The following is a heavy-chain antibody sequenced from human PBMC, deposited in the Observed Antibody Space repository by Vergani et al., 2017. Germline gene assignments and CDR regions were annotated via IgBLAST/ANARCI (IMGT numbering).Heavy chain of an antibody. CDR3: ARAPHRTVTTAKFDY. CDR1: GGSFSGYY. J-gene: IGHJ4*02. D-gene: IGHD4-17*01. Sequence: QVQLQQWGAGLLKPSETLSLTCAVYGGSFSGYYWSWIRQPPGKGLEWIGEINHSGSTNYNPSLESRVTISVDTSKNQFSLKLSSVTAADTAVYYCARAPHRTVTTAKFDYWGQGTLVTVSS. CDR2: INHSGST. V-gene: IGHV4-34*01.